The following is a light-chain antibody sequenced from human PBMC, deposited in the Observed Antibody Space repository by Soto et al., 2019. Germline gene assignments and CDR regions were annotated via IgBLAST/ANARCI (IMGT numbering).Light chain of an antibody. CDR1: HGISSY. CDR3: QQYYSYPWM. CDR2: AAS. J-gene: IGKJ1*01. V-gene: IGKV1-8*01. Sequence: AIRMTQSPSSFSASTGDRVTITCRASHGISSYLAWYQQKPGKAPKLLIYAASTLQSGVPSRFSGSGSGTDFTLTFSCLQSEDFATYYCQQYYSYPWMFGQGTKVEIK.